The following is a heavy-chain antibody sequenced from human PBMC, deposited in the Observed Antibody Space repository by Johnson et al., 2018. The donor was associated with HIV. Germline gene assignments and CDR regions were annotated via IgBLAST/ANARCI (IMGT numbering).Heavy chain of an antibody. CDR1: GFTVSSNY. CDR2: IYSGGST. J-gene: IGHJ3*02. Sequence: VQLVETGGGLIQPGGSLRLSCAASGFTVSSNYMSWVRQAPGKGLEWVSVIYSGGSTYYADSVKGRFTISRDNSKNTLYLQMNSLRAEDTALYYCAREGVMIVVVPHAFDIWGQGTMVTVSS. D-gene: IGHD3-22*01. CDR3: AREGVMIVVVPHAFDI. V-gene: IGHV3-53*02.